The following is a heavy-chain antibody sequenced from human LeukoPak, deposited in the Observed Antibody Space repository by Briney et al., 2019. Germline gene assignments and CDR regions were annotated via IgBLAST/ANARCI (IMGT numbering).Heavy chain of an antibody. CDR2: MYNSEST. J-gene: IGHJ4*02. V-gene: IGHV4-39*07. D-gene: IGHD2-15*01. CDR1: GGSISSSSYS. CDR3: ARRNRYCNGGSCAHHHDS. Sequence: SSETLSLTCTVSGGSISSSSYSWGWIRQPPGKGLEWIGSMYNSESTYYNPSLMSRVTMSVDTSKNQFSLKLNSVTAADTALYYCARRNRYCNGGSCAHHHDSWGQGTLVIVSS.